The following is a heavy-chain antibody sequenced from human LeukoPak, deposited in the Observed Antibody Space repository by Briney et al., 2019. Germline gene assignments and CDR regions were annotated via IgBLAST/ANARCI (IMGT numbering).Heavy chain of an antibody. Sequence: ASVKVSCKASGGTFSSYAISWVRQAPGQGLEWMGRIIPILGIANYAQKFQGRVTITADKSTSTAYMELSSLRSEDTAVYYCARDIVSGELRYFDWFVNEDNWFDPWGQGTLVTVSS. CDR3: ARDIVSGELRYFDWFVNEDNWFDP. V-gene: IGHV1-69*04. J-gene: IGHJ5*02. CDR2: IIPILGIA. D-gene: IGHD3-9*01. CDR1: GGTFSSYA.